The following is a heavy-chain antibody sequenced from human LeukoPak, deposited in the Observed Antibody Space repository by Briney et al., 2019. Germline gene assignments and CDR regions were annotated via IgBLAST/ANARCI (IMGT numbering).Heavy chain of an antibody. CDR1: GSTFSSYA. J-gene: IGHJ3*02. CDR2: ISYDGSNK. D-gene: IGHD5-12*01. V-gene: IGHV3-30*04. CDR3: ARDRYSGYEFGDAFDI. Sequence: PGGSLRLSCAASGSTFSSYAMHWVRQAPGKGLEWVAVISYDGSNKYYADSVKGRFTISRDNSKNTLYLQMNSLRAEDTAVYYCARDRYSGYEFGDAFDIWGQGTMVTVSS.